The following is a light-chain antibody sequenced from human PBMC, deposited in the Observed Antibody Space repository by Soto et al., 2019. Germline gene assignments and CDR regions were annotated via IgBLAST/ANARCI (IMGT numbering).Light chain of an antibody. CDR3: HQPGNSHPVFT. J-gene: IGKJ3*01. V-gene: IGKV3D-11*02. CDR2: DPS. Sequence: EMVVNKSGSTLPLTRGERATXSCRXIQSVSMHLAWYHQKARQAPSLLIYDPSKMATVIPAIFSGSALGPAFTITISSVGPEDFEVYPFHQPGNSHPVFTFAPGTKVDIK. CDR1: QSVSMH.